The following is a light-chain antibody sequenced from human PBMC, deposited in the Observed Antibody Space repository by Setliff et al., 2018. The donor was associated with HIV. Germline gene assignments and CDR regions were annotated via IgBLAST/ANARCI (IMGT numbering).Light chain of an antibody. CDR3: CSYAGRYIYV. CDR1: SSDVGAYKY. Sequence: QSVLTQPASVSGSPGQSITISCTGTSSDVGAYKYVSWYQHYPGKAPKVMISDVSKRPSGVPDRFSGSKSGNTASLTISGLQAEDEADYYCCSYAGRYIYVFGTGTKVTVL. V-gene: IGLV2-11*01. CDR2: DVS. J-gene: IGLJ1*01.